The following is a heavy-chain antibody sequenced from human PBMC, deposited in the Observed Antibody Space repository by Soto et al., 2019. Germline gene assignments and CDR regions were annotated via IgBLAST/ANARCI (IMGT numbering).Heavy chain of an antibody. V-gene: IGHV4-59*01. D-gene: IGHD6-19*01. J-gene: IGHJ4*02. CDR3: TRLAVTDSSDY. CDR2: VYYDGST. Sequence: SETLSLTCTVSGDSFSYYYWSWVRQPPGKGPEWIGFVYYDGSTQYNPSLESRLTMSIDTSKRQFSLKLSSVIAADTAVYYCTRLAVTDSSDYWGQGTLVTVSS. CDR1: GDSFSYYY.